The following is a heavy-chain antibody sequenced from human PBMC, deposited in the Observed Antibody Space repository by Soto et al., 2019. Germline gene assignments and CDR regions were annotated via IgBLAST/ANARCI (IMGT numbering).Heavy chain of an antibody. CDR3: ARKRDAFDI. CDR1: GFTFSDYY. Sequence: PGGSLRLSCAASGFTFSDYYMSWIRQAPGKGLEWVANIKQDGSEKYYVDSVKGRFTISRDNAKNSLYLQMNSLRAEDTAVYYCARKRDAFDIWGQGTMVTVSS. J-gene: IGHJ3*02. CDR2: IKQDGSEK. V-gene: IGHV3-7*03.